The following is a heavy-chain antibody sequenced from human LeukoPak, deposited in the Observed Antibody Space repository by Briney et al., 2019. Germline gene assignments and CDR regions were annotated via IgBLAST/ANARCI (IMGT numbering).Heavy chain of an antibody. D-gene: IGHD3-10*01. J-gene: IGHJ5*02. CDR1: GFTFSSYG. CDR2: ISGSGGST. V-gene: IGHV3-23*01. Sequence: PGGSLRLSCAASGFTFSSYGMSWVRQAPGKGLEWVSAISGSGGSTYYADSVKGRFTISRDNSKNTLYLQMNSLRAEDTAVYYCAKAGRITMVRGVFPNWFDPWGQGTLVTVSS. CDR3: AKAGRITMVRGVFPNWFDP.